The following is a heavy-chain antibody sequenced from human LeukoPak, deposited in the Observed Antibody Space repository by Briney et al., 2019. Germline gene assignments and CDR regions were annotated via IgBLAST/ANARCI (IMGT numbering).Heavy chain of an antibody. CDR2: ISGSGDNT. CDR3: AKRGFGDYGGYFDY. Sequence: GGSLRLSCAASGFTFSSHGMNWVRQAPGKGLEWVSGISGSGDNTYFADSVKGRCTISRDNSKNTLYLQMNSLRAEDTAVYFCAKRGFGDYGGYFDYWGQGTLVTVSS. CDR1: GFTFSSHG. D-gene: IGHD4-17*01. V-gene: IGHV3-23*01. J-gene: IGHJ4*02.